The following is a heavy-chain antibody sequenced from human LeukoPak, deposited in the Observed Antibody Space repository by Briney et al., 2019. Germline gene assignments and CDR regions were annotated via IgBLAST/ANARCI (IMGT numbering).Heavy chain of an antibody. CDR3: AATTRPPIRVVYYFDY. D-gene: IGHD4-17*01. J-gene: IGHJ4*02. Sequence: GASVKVSCKASGGTFSSYAISWVRQAPGQGLEWMGGIIPIFGTANYAQKFQGRVTITTDESTSTAYMELSSLRSEDTAVYYCAATTRPPIRVVYYFDYWGQGTLVTVSS. V-gene: IGHV1-69*05. CDR1: GGTFSSYA. CDR2: IIPIFGTA.